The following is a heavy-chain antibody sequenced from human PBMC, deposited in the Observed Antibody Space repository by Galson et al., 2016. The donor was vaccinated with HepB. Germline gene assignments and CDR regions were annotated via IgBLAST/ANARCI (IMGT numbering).Heavy chain of an antibody. CDR2: INPSGGTT. Sequence: SVKVSCKASGYTFTSYYMHWVRQAPGQGLEWMGIINPSGGTTTYALKFQGRVTMTWDTSTSTVYMELRSMGSEDTAIYYCARDQGFGEDNWGQGTLVTVSS. J-gene: IGHJ4*02. D-gene: IGHD3-10*01. CDR1: GYTFTSYY. V-gene: IGHV1-46*01. CDR3: ARDQGFGEDN.